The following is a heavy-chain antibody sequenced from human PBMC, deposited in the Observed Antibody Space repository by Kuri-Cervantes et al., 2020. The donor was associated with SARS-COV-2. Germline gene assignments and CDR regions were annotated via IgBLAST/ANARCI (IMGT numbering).Heavy chain of an antibody. Sequence: SETLSLTCAISGDRVSSNSAAWNWIRQSPSRGLEWLGRTYFRSKWYTDYVVSVKSRITINPDASKNQFSLQLNSVTPEDTAVYYCARSEGHRVAVAGTSDNWFDPWGQGTLVTVSS. D-gene: IGHD6-19*01. CDR2: TYFRSKWYT. CDR3: ARSEGHRVAVAGTSDNWFDP. V-gene: IGHV6-1*01. J-gene: IGHJ5*02. CDR1: GDRVSSNSAA.